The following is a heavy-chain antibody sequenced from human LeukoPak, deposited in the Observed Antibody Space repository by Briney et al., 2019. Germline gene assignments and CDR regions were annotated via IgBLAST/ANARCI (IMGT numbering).Heavy chain of an antibody. D-gene: IGHD6-6*01. CDR3: ARASRPFDY. V-gene: IGHV4-59*01. CDR2: IYYSGST. J-gene: IGHJ4*02. CDR1: GGSISSYY. Sequence: SSETLSLTCTVSGGSISSYYWSWIRHPPGKGLEWIGYIYYSGSTDYNPSLKGRVTISVDTSKKQFSLKLTSVTAADTAVYYCARASRPFDYWAREPWSPSPQ.